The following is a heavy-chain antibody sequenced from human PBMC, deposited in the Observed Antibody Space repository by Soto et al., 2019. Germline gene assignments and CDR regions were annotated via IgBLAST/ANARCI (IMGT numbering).Heavy chain of an antibody. CDR2: IYYSGST. J-gene: IGHJ6*02. Sequence: NPSETLSLTCTVSGGSISSYYWSWIRQPPGKGLEWIGYIYYSGSTNYNPSLKSRVTISVDTSKNQFSLKLSSVTAADTAVYYCARVGVLGPWYYGMDVWGQGTTVTVSS. D-gene: IGHD3-10*01. V-gene: IGHV4-59*01. CDR3: ARVGVLGPWYYGMDV. CDR1: GGSISSYY.